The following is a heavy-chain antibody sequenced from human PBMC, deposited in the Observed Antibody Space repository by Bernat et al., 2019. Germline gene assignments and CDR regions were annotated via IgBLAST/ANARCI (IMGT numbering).Heavy chain of an antibody. J-gene: IGHJ4*02. CDR1: GFTFSNYA. V-gene: IGHV3-23*01. CDR3: AKYSYGGDLDY. CDR2: ISGGGGGT. D-gene: IGHD5-18*01. Sequence: EVQLLESGGGLVQPGGSLRLSCAASGFTFSNYAMSWVRQPPGKGLEWVSAISGGGGGTYNADSVKGRFTISRDNSKNTLYLQMNSLRAEDTAVYYCAKYSYGGDLDYWGQGTLVTVSS.